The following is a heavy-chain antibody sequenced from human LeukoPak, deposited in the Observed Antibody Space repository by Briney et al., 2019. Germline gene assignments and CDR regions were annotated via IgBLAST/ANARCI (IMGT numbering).Heavy chain of an antibody. CDR1: GFTFDDYA. D-gene: IGHD6-6*01. Sequence: GGSLRLSCAASGFTFDDYAMHWVRQAPGKGLEWVSGISWNSGSIGYADSVKGRFTISRDNAKNSLYLQMNSLRAEDTALYYCAKDIGYSSSSACFDYWGQGTPVTVSS. J-gene: IGHJ4*02. CDR3: AKDIGYSSSSACFDY. CDR2: ISWNSGSI. V-gene: IGHV3-9*01.